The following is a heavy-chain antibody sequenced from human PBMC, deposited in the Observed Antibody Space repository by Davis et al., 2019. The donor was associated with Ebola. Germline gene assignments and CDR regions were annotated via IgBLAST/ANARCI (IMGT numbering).Heavy chain of an antibody. CDR1: GYTVNGYH. V-gene: IGHV1-2*02. CDR2: INSHSGDT. J-gene: IGHJ6*02. D-gene: IGHD6-6*01. CDR3: AAIPTRPLNYYGLDV. Sequence: ASVKVSCKASGYTVNGYHLHWVRQAPGQGFEWMAWINSHSGDTNYAQSFQGRVTITRDTSISTAYLEVTSLRSDDTAVYYCAAIPTRPLNYYGLDVWGQGTTVTVSS.